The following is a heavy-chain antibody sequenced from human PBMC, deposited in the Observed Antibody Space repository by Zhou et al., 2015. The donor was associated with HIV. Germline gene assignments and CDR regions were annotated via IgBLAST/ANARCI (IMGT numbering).Heavy chain of an antibody. J-gene: IGHJ4*02. V-gene: IGHV1-69*06. CDR3: TRGRWEVPDAY. CDR2: IIPIFGTP. CDR1: GGTFNTYE. Sequence: QVQLVQSGAEVKKPGSSVKVSCKASGGTFNTYEVSWVRQAPGQGLEWMGGIIPIFGTPKYAQKFQGRLTITANKSATTTYMELNSLRSEDTAIYYCTRGRWEVPDAYWGQGSLVTVSP. D-gene: IGHD1-26*01.